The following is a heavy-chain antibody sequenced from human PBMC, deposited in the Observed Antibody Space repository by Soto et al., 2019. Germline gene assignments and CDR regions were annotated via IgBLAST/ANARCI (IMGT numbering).Heavy chain of an antibody. D-gene: IGHD3-22*01. CDR2: IYYSGST. CDR3: ARNLGDYYDSSGYLKPVDY. Sequence: PSETLSLTCTVSGCSISSSSYYWGWIRQPPGKGLEWIGSIYYSGSTYYNPSLKSRVTISVDTSKNQFSLKLSSVTAADTAVYYCARNLGDYYDSSGYLKPVDYWGQGTLVTVSS. CDR1: GCSISSSSYY. J-gene: IGHJ4*02. V-gene: IGHV4-39*01.